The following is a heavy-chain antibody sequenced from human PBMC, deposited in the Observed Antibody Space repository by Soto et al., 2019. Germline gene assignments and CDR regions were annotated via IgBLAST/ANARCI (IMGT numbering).Heavy chain of an antibody. CDR2: ISGSGGST. Sequence: EVQLLESGGGLVQPGGSLKLSCAASGFTFSSYAMSWVRQAPGKGLEWVSAISGSGGSTYYADSVKGRFTISRDNSKNTLYLQMNSLRAEDTAVYYCAKMGISTPYAFDIWGQGTMVTVSS. V-gene: IGHV3-23*01. CDR3: AKMGISTPYAFDI. J-gene: IGHJ3*02. D-gene: IGHD1-20*01. CDR1: GFTFSSYA.